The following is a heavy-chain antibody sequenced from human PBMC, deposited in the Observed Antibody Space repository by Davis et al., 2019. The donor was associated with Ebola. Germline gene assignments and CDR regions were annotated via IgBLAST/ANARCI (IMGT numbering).Heavy chain of an antibody. CDR2: ISGSGGST. CDR1: GFTFSSYA. Sequence: GESLKISCAASGFTFSSYAMSWVRQAPGKGLEWVSAISGSGGSTYYADSVKGRFTISRDNSKNTLYLQMNSLRAEDTAVYYCAKYRGSHFDSWGQGTLVTVSS. CDR3: AKYRGSHFDS. V-gene: IGHV3-23*01. J-gene: IGHJ4*02. D-gene: IGHD5-12*01.